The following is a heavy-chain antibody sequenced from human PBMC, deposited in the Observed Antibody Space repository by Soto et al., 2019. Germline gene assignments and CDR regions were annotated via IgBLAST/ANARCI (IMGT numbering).Heavy chain of an antibody. D-gene: IGHD3-16*01. CDR3: AKGGAGENCFDP. J-gene: IGHJ5*02. Sequence: QVQLVESGGGVVQPGRSLRLSCAASGFTFSSYGMHWVRQAPGKGLEWVAVISYDGSNKYYADSVKGRFTTSRDNSKNTLSLQMNSLRAEDTAVYYRAKGGAGENCFDPWGQGTLVTVSS. V-gene: IGHV3-30*18. CDR2: ISYDGSNK. CDR1: GFTFSSYG.